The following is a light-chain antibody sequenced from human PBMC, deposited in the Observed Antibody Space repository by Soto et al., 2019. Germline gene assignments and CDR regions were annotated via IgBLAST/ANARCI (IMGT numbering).Light chain of an antibody. CDR1: QSVSSS. J-gene: IGKJ5*01. Sequence: DIVLTQSPASLSVSPGGRATLSCRASQSVSSSLAWYQQKHGRAPRLLIYGASTRATGIPARFSGGGSGTEFTLTITSLQSEDFAIYYCQQYGGWPPAITFGQGTRLEIK. CDR3: QQYGGWPPAIT. V-gene: IGKV3-15*01. CDR2: GAS.